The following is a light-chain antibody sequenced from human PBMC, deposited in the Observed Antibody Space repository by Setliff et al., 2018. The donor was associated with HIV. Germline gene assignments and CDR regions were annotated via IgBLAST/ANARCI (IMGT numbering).Light chain of an antibody. Sequence: QSALAQPASVSGSPGQSLTISCTGTSTDFSTFTFVSWYQQYPGEAPKLIIYEVSQRPSGVSGRFSASRSGNTASLTISGLQAEDEADYFCSSYSRLNTPPLAFGAGTKVTVL. V-gene: IGLV2-14*03. CDR2: EVS. J-gene: IGLJ1*01. CDR3: SSYSRLNTPPLA. CDR1: STDFSTFTF.